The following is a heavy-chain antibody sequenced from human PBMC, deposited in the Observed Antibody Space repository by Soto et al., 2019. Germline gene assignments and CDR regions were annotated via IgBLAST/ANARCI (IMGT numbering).Heavy chain of an antibody. V-gene: IGHV4-31*03. J-gene: IGHJ5*02. Sequence: SETLSLTCTVSGDSISSGGYYWRWIRQHPGKGLEWIGYIYYSGSTYYNPSLNSRVTISVDTSKNQFSLKLSSVTAADTAVYYCARVYNCSSTSCYGWFDPWGQGTLVTVSS. CDR3: ARVYNCSSTSCYGWFDP. CDR2: IYYSGST. CDR1: GDSISSGGYY. D-gene: IGHD2-2*01.